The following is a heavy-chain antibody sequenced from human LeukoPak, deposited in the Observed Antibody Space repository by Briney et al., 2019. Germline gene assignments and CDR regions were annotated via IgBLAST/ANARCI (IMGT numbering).Heavy chain of an antibody. V-gene: IGHV3-9*01. CDR2: ISWNSGSI. J-gene: IGHJ4*02. CDR1: GFTFDDYA. Sequence: GRSLRLSCAASGFTFDDYAMHWVRQAPGKGLEWVSGISWNSGSIGYADSVKGRFTISRDNAKNSLYLQMNSLRAEDTALYYCAKEGSYGYFDYWGQGTLVTVSS. D-gene: IGHD5-18*01. CDR3: AKEGSYGYFDY.